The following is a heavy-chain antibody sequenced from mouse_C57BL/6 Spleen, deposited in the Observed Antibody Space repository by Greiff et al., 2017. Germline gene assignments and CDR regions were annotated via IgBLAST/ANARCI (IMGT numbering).Heavy chain of an antibody. CDR3: TRSYYDYDGTSY. CDR2: ISSGGDYI. V-gene: IGHV5-9-1*02. CDR1: GFTFSSYA. J-gene: IGHJ3*01. Sequence: EVKLVESGEGLVKPGGSLKLSCAASGFTFSSYAMSWVRQTPEKRLEWVAYISSGGDYIYYADTVKGRFTISRDNARNTLYLQMSSLKSEDTAMYYCTRSYYDYDGTSYWGQGTLVTVSA. D-gene: IGHD2-4*01.